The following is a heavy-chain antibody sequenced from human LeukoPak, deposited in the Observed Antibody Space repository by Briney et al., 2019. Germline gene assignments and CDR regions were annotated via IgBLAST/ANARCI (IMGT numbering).Heavy chain of an antibody. Sequence: ASVKVSCKASGGTFSSYAISWVRQAPGQGLEWMGRIIPIFGTANYAQKFQGRVTITTDESTSTAYMELSSLRSEDTAVYYCARADIAVAGGNWYFDLWGRGTLVTVSS. J-gene: IGHJ2*01. CDR2: IIPIFGTA. D-gene: IGHD6-19*01. CDR3: ARADIAVAGGNWYFDL. V-gene: IGHV1-69*05. CDR1: GGTFSSYA.